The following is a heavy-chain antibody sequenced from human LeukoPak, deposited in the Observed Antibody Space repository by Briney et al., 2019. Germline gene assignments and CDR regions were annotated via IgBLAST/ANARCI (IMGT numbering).Heavy chain of an antibody. CDR1: GFTFSSYW. Sequence: GGSLRLSCAASGFTFSSYWMSWVRQAPGKGLEWVANIKQDGSEKYYVDSVKGRFTISRDNAKNSLYLQMNSLRAEDTAVYYCARAAAGDGSEFDPWGQGTLVTVSS. CDR2: IKQDGSEK. D-gene: IGHD7-27*01. J-gene: IGHJ5*02. V-gene: IGHV3-7*03. CDR3: ARAAAGDGSEFDP.